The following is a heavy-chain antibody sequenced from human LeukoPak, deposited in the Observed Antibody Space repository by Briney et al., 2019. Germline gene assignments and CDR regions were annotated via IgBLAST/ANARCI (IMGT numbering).Heavy chain of an antibody. CDR2: IIPILGIA. CDR3: ASGSIAAPQAYNWFDP. V-gene: IGHV1-69*10. J-gene: IGHJ5*02. D-gene: IGHD6-6*01. Sequence: ASVKVSCKASGGTFSSYAISWVRQAPGQGLEWMGGIIPILGIANYAQKFQGRVTITADKSTSTAYMELSSLRSEDTAVYYCASGSIAAPQAYNWFDPWGQGTLVTVSS. CDR1: GGTFSSYA.